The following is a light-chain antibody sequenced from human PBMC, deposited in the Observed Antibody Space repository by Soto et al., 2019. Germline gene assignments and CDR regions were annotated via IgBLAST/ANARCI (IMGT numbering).Light chain of an antibody. V-gene: IGKV1-33*01. CDR3: QQYDNLPPLT. J-gene: IGKJ4*01. Sequence: DIQMTQSPSSLSASVGDRVTITCQASQDISNYLNWYKHKPGKAPKLLIYDASNLETGVPSRFSGSGSGTDFTFTISSLQPEDIATYYCQQYDNLPPLTFGGGTKVEIK. CDR2: DAS. CDR1: QDISNY.